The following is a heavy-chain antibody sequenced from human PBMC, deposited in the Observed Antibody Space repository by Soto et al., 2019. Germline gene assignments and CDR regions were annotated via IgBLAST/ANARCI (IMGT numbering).Heavy chain of an antibody. Sequence: ASVKVSCKVSGYTLTELSMHWVRQAPGKGLEWMGGFDPEDGETIYAQKFQGRATMTEDTSTDTAYMELSSLRSEDTAVYYCATGPLYGSDAFDIWGQGTMVTVSS. CDR1: GYTLTELS. J-gene: IGHJ3*02. CDR3: ATGPLYGSDAFDI. V-gene: IGHV1-24*01. D-gene: IGHD4-17*01. CDR2: FDPEDGET.